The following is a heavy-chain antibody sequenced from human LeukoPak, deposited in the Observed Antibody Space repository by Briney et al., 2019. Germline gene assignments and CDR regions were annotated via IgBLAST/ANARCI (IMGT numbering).Heavy chain of an antibody. CDR2: IKEDGSEQ. D-gene: IGHD3-10*01. CDR3: ARNQYSVSGGVEYFQN. J-gene: IGHJ1*01. V-gene: IGHV3-7*01. CDR1: GFIFSRYW. Sequence: PGGSLRLSCGASGFIFSRYWMSWVRQAPGKGLEWVANIKEDGSEQYYVDSVKGRFTIARDNAKNSLYLQIDSLRAEDTAVYYCARNQYSVSGGVEYFQNWGQGTLVTVSS.